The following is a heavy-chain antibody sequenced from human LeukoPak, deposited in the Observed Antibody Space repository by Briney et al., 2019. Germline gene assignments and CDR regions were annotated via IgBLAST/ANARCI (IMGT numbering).Heavy chain of an antibody. CDR3: ARVERHRSSWFLTPFDP. J-gene: IGHJ5*02. D-gene: IGHD6-13*01. CDR1: GFTFSDYY. Sequence: PGGSLRLSCAASGFTFSDYYMSWIRQAPGKGLEWVSYISSSGSTIYYADSVKGRFTISRDNAKNSLYLQMNSLRAEDTAVYYCARVERHRSSWFLTPFDPWGQGTLVTVSS. V-gene: IGHV3-11*01. CDR2: ISSSGSTI.